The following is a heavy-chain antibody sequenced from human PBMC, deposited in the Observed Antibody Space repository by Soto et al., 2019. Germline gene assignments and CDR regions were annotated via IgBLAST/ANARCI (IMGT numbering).Heavy chain of an antibody. Sequence: VQLQESGPGLVKPSQTLSLTCTASGGPISSGAYYWSWVRQAPGKGLEWIGYIYYSGSTYYNPSLKSRVTISVDTSKNQFSLKLSSVTATDTAVYYCARDNYGDTYYFDYWGQGTLFTVSS. D-gene: IGHD4-17*01. V-gene: IGHV4-30-4*01. CDR2: IYYSGST. CDR3: ARDNYGDTYYFDY. J-gene: IGHJ4*02. CDR1: GGPISSGAYY.